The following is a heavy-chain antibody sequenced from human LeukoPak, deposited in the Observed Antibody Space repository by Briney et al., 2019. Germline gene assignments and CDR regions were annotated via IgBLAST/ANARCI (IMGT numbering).Heavy chain of an antibody. V-gene: IGHV3-30-3*01. D-gene: IGHD4-11*01. CDR1: GFTFSNFA. J-gene: IGHJ4*02. CDR3: AKSKSPYPMDYIFDF. Sequence: PGRSLRLSCSASGFTFSNFAMHWVRQAPGKGLAWVAVISYDGSNEYYADSVRGRFTISRDNSKNTLYVQMNSLRTDDAAVYYCAKSKSPYPMDYIFDFWGQGTRVTVSS. CDR2: ISYDGSNE.